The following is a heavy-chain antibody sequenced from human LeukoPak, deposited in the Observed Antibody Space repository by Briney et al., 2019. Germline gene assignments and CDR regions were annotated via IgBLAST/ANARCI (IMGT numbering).Heavy chain of an antibody. CDR3: AKYDFWSGLNGFDI. V-gene: IGHV3-66*01. D-gene: IGHD3-3*01. Sequence: GGSLRLPCAASGFTVSGNYMNWVRQAPGKGLEWVSVIYSGGNTYYADSVKGRFTISRDNSNSTLYLQMNSLRAEDTAVYYCAKYDFWSGLNGFDIWGQGTMVTVSS. CDR2: IYSGGNT. J-gene: IGHJ3*02. CDR1: GFTVSGNY.